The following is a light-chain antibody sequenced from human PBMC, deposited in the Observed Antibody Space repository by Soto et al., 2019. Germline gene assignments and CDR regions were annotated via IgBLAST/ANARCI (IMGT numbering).Light chain of an antibody. Sequence: QSALTQPASVSGSPGQSVTISCTGTSNDVGAFNFVSWYQQHPGKAPKLIIYEVNNRPSGVSSRFSGSKSGNTASLTISELQAEDEADYYCNSYATTSARVFGGGTQLTVL. CDR1: SNDVGAFNF. V-gene: IGLV2-14*01. J-gene: IGLJ3*02. CDR2: EVN. CDR3: NSYATTSARV.